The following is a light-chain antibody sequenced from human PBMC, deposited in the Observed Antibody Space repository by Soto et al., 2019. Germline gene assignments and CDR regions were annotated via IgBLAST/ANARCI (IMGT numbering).Light chain of an antibody. J-gene: IGLJ1*01. CDR1: SSDVGRYDF. V-gene: IGLV2-14*01. CDR2: EVS. Sequence: QSVLTQPASVSGSPGQSITISCTGTSSDVGRYDFVSWYQQHPGKVPKLIIYEVSHRPSGISDRFSGSKSVNTASLTIFGLQAEDEADYYRSSCKSVSTSCVFGTGTKVTVL. CDR3: SSCKSVSTSCV.